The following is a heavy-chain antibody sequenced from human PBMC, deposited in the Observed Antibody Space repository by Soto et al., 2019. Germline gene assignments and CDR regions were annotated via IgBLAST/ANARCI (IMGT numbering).Heavy chain of an antibody. D-gene: IGHD1-1*01. CDR1: GFTFSSYG. CDR3: AKDRRHLQYYFDY. V-gene: IGHV3-30*18. J-gene: IGHJ4*02. CDR2: ISYDGSNK. Sequence: GGSLRLSCAASGFTFSSYGMHWVRQAPGKGLEWVAVISYDGSNKYYADSVKGRFTISRDNSKNTLYLQMNSLRAEDTAVYYCAKDRRHLQYYFDYWGQGTLVTVSS.